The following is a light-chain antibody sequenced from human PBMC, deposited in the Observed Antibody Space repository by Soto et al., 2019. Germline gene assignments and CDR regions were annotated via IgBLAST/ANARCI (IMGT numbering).Light chain of an antibody. CDR2: GAS. V-gene: IGKV3-15*01. CDR3: QQYNKWRT. Sequence: EIVLTQSPGTLSLSPGKRATLSCRASQSVSSSYLAWYQQKPGQAPRLLIYGASTRATGIPARISGSGSGTEFTLTITSLQSEDFAVYYCQQYNKWRTFGQGTKV. CDR1: QSVSSSY. J-gene: IGKJ1*01.